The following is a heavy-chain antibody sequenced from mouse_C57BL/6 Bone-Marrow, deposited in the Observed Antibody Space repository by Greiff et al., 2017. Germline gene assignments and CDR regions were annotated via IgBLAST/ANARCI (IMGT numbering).Heavy chain of an antibody. J-gene: IGHJ4*01. V-gene: IGHV1-81*01. Sequence: QVQLQQSGAELARPGASVKLSCKASGYTFTSYGISWVKQRTGQGLEWIGEFYPRSGNTYYHEQFKGKATLTADKSSSTEYMELRSLTSEDSAVYFCAREGMGLRLYAMDYWGQGTSVTVSS. CDR3: AREGMGLRLYAMDY. CDR1: GYTFTSYG. CDR2: FYPRSGNT. D-gene: IGHD1-1*01.